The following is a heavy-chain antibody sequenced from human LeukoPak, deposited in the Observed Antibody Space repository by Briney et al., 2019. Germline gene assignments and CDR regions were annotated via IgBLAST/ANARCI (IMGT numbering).Heavy chain of an antibody. CDR1: GYSFTSNY. Sequence: ASVKVSCKASGYSFTSNYIHWVRQAPGQGLEWMGLIYPRDGSTSYAQKFQGRVTVTRDTSTGTVHMELSGLRSEDTAVYYCARDQEAFDYWGQGTLVTVSS. J-gene: IGHJ4*02. V-gene: IGHV1-46*01. CDR3: ARDQEAFDY. CDR2: IYPRDGST.